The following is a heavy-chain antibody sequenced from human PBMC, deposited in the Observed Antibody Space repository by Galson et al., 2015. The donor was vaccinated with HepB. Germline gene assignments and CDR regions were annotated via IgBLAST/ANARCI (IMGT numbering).Heavy chain of an antibody. V-gene: IGHV3-23*01. CDR1: GFSFSSYA. CDR3: AKDPRPCTSTTCHGFDI. Sequence: SLRLSCAASGFSFSSYAINWVRQSPGKGLEWVSVTSGGGATTYYADFVKGRFTISRDNSKNTLYLQLDGLTAEDTAIYYCAKDPRPCTSTTCHGFDIWGQGTMVTVSS. D-gene: IGHD2-2*01. CDR2: TSGGGATT. J-gene: IGHJ3*02.